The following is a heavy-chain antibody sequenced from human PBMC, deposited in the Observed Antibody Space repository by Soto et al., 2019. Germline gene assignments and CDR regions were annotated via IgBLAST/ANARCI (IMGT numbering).Heavy chain of an antibody. CDR1: GYKVSTWHNFTSYW. CDR2: IYPGDSDT. J-gene: IGHJ6*02. D-gene: IGHD3-16*01. Sequence: PGESLKISCMGSGYKVSTWHNFTSYWIAWVRQMPGEGLEWMGIIYPGDSDTRYSPSFQGQVTISADKSINSVYLQWSSLKASDTATYYCARLGFIDVWGQGTTVTVS. CDR3: ARLGFIDV. V-gene: IGHV5-51*01.